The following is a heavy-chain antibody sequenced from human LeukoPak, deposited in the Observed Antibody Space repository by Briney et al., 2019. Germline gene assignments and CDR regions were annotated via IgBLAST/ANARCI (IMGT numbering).Heavy chain of an antibody. CDR3: ARGRTVRGVIKFYYYMDV. CDR1: GGSFSGYY. D-gene: IGHD3-10*01. Sequence: KSSETLSLTCAVYGGSFSGYYWSWTRQPPGKGLEWIGEINYSGSTNYNPSLKSRVTISVDTSKNQFSLKLSSVTAADTAVYYCARGRTVRGVIKFYYYMDVWGKGTTVTVSS. CDR2: INYSGST. V-gene: IGHV4-34*01. J-gene: IGHJ6*03.